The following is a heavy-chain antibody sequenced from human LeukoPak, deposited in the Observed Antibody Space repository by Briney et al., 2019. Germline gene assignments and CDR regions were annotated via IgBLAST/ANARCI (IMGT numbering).Heavy chain of an antibody. CDR3: ARDLYSSGWFYPDY. V-gene: IGHV3-21*01. CDR1: GFNFNTYS. J-gene: IGHJ4*02. CDR2: ISSTSNYI. D-gene: IGHD6-19*01. Sequence: PGGSLRLSCAVSGFNFNTYSMNWVRQAPGKGPEWVSSISSTSNYIYYAESVKGRFAVSRDNAKNSLYLQMNSLRADDTAVYYCARDLYSSGWFYPDYWGQGTLVTVSS.